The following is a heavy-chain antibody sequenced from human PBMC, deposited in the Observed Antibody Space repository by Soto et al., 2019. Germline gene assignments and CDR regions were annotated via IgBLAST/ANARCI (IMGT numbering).Heavy chain of an antibody. CDR1: GGSISSGDYY. D-gene: IGHD3-22*01. V-gene: IGHV4-30-4*01. J-gene: IGHJ4*02. Sequence: SETLSLTCTVSGGSISSGDYYWSWIRQPPGKGLEWIGYIYYSGSAYYNPSLKSRVIISADTFKNQFSLKLSSVTAADTAVYYCARVPSSGPFDYWGQGILVTVSS. CDR2: IYYSGSA. CDR3: ARVPSSGPFDY.